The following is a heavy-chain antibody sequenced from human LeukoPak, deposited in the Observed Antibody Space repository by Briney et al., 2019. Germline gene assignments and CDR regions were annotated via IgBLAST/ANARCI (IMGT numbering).Heavy chain of an antibody. D-gene: IGHD2-21*02. V-gene: IGHV3-48*01. CDR1: GFTFSIYS. CDR2: IISRRSTI. J-gene: IGHJ4*01. CDR3: ARAAYCGGVCYPDFDY. Sequence: GGSVRLSCAASGFTFSIYSMNWVRQARGEGLECGSYIISRRSTIYYGDCVEGRFTISRPNAKTSLYLQMNSLRAEDTAVYHRARAAYCGGVCYPDFDYWGPGTLVTVSS.